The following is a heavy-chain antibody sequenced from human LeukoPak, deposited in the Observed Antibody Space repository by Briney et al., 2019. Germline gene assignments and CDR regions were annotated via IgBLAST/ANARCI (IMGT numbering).Heavy chain of an antibody. CDR2: INHSGST. J-gene: IGHJ3*02. D-gene: IGHD3-9*01. CDR1: GGSFSGYY. CDR3: AKDATEYFDWLGQSDAFDI. V-gene: IGHV4-34*01. Sequence: SETLSLTCAVYGGSFSGYYWSWIRQPPGKGLEWIGEINHSGSTNYNPSLKSRVTISVDTSKNQFSLKLSSVTAADTAVYYCAKDATEYFDWLGQSDAFDIWGQGTMVTVSS.